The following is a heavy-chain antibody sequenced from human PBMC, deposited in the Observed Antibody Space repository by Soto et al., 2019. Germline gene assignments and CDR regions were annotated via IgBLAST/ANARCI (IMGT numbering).Heavy chain of an antibody. V-gene: IGHV4-59*01. D-gene: IGHD2-15*01. CDR1: GGSFNNYY. Sequence: SETLSLTCTVSGGSFNNYYWSWSRQPPGKGLEWIGYIDYSGNTNYNPSLKSRVTISIDTSKSQFSLRLTSVTAADTAVYYCAREGGRYCSGGSCQVDYWGQGTLVTVSS. CDR2: IDYSGNT. J-gene: IGHJ4*02. CDR3: AREGGRYCSGGSCQVDY.